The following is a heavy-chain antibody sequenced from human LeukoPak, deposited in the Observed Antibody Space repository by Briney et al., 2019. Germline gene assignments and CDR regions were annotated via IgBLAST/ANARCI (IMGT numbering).Heavy chain of an antibody. CDR1: GGSISSGGYY. CDR3: AREGTLYYYDSSGSNPVAFDI. Sequence: SETLSLTCTVSGGSISSGGYYWNWIRQHPGKGLEWIGYIYYSGITYSNPSLKSRVTISVDTSKNQFSLKLSSVTAADTAVYYCAREGTLYYYDSSGSNPVAFDIWGQGTMVTVSS. CDR2: IYYSGIT. J-gene: IGHJ3*02. D-gene: IGHD3-22*01. V-gene: IGHV4-31*03.